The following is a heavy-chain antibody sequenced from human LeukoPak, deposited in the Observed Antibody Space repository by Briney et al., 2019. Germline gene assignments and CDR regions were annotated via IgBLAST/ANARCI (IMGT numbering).Heavy chain of an antibody. CDR3: ARDRWFGELLPIRTNDY. D-gene: IGHD3-10*01. J-gene: IGHJ4*02. CDR1: GYTFTIYG. CDR2: ISAYNGNT. Sequence: ASVKVSFKASGYTFTIYGVSWVRQAPGQGREWMGWISAYNGNTNYAQKLQGRVTMTTDTSTSTAYMELRSLRSDDTAVYYCARDRWFGELLPIRTNDYWGQGTLVTVSS. V-gene: IGHV1-18*01.